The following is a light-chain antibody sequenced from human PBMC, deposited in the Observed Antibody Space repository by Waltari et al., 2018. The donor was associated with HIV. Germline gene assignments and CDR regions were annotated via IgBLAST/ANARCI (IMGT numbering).Light chain of an antibody. CDR2: EDS. J-gene: IGLJ3*02. V-gene: IGLV3-10*01. Sequence: SYELTQPPSVPVSPGQTARITCSGDASPTKYAYWYQQNSGQVPALVIYEDSKRPSGIPERFSGSSSGTMATLAISGAQVEDEADYYCYSTDSSGNHRVFGGGTKLTVL. CDR3: YSTDSSGNHRV. CDR1: ASPTKY.